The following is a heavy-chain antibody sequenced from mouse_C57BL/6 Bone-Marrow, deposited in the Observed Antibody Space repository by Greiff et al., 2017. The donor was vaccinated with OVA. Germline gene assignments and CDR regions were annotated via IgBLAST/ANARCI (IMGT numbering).Heavy chain of an antibody. J-gene: IGHJ2*01. CDR1: GYSITSGYD. V-gene: IGHV3-1*01. CDR2: ISYSGST. CDR3: ARELRFYYFDY. Sequence: EVQGVESGPGMVKPSQSLSLTCTVTGYSITSGYDWHWIRHFPGNKLEWMGYISYSGSTNYNPSLKSRIPITHDTSKNHFFLKLNSVTTEDTATYYCARELRFYYFDYWGQGTTLTVSS. D-gene: IGHD1-1*01.